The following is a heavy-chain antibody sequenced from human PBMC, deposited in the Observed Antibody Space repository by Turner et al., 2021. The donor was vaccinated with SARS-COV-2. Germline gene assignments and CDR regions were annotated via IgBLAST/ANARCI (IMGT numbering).Heavy chain of an antibody. CDR3: ARARWHYYDSSGYYPDAFDI. V-gene: IGHV3-21*01. J-gene: IGHJ3*02. Sequence: EVQLVESGGGLVKPGGSLRLSCAASGFTFSIYSMNWVRQAPGKGLEWVSSISSSSSYIYYADSVKGRFTISRDNAKNSLYLQMNSLRAEDTAVYYCARARWHYYDSSGYYPDAFDIWGQGTMVTVSS. CDR2: ISSSSSYI. CDR1: GFTFSIYS. D-gene: IGHD3-22*01.